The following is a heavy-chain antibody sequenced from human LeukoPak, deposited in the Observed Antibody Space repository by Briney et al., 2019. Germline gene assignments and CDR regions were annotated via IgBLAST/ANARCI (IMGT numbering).Heavy chain of an antibody. CDR1: GYTFTSYG. CDR2: ISAYNGNT. J-gene: IGHJ6*02. D-gene: IGHD2-15*01. V-gene: IGHV1-18*01. CDR3: AREGRGIVVVVAATPETEYYYYGMDV. Sequence: ASVKASCKASGYTFTSYGISWVRQAPGQGLEWMGWISAYNGNTNYAQKLQGRVTMTTDTSTSTAYMELRSLRSDDTAVYYCAREGRGIVVVVAATPETEYYYYGMDVWGQGTTVTVSS.